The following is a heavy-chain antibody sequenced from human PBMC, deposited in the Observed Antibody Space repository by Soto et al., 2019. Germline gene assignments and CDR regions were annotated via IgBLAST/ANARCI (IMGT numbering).Heavy chain of an antibody. CDR3: ARAVAGQNDAFDI. J-gene: IGHJ3*02. CDR1: GFTFDDYG. D-gene: IGHD6-19*01. CDR2: MNWNGGST. Sequence: EVQLVESGGGVVRPGGSLRLSCAASGFTFDDYGMSWVSQAPGKGLEWGSGMNWNGGSTGYADSVKGRFTISRDNAKNSLYLQMNSLRAEDTALYHCARAVAGQNDAFDIWGQGTMVTVSS. V-gene: IGHV3-20*01.